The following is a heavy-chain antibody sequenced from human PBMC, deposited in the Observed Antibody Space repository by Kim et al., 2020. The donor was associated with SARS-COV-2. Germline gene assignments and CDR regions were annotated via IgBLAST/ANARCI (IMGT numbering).Heavy chain of an antibody. Sequence: SETLSLTCAVYGGSFSGYYWSWIRQPPGKGLEWIGEINHSGSTNYNPSLKSRVTISVDTSKNQFSLKLSSVTAADTAVYYCARRMTTVAFDYWGQGTLVTVSS. CDR1: GGSFSGYY. J-gene: IGHJ4*02. CDR2: INHSGST. V-gene: IGHV4-34*01. D-gene: IGHD4-17*01. CDR3: ARRMTTVAFDY.